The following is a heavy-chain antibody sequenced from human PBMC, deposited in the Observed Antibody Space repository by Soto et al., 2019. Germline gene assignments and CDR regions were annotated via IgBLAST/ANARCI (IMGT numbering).Heavy chain of an antibody. CDR2: VNAENGNT. Sequence: QVQLLQSGAEVKKPGASVRISCKASGYTFTTYAIHWVRQAPGQRLEWMGWVNAENGNTKSSPKFQGRVTFTVDTSASTAYMEMTSLRSEDTAVYYCARDIFGLLTLGVSDFWGQGTLVTVSS. J-gene: IGHJ4*02. D-gene: IGHD3-10*02. V-gene: IGHV1-3*01. CDR1: GYTFTTYA. CDR3: ARDIFGLLTLGVSDF.